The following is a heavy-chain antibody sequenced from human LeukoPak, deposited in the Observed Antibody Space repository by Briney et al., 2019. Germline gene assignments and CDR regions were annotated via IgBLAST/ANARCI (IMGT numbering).Heavy chain of an antibody. J-gene: IGHJ5*02. CDR2: IYPGDSDT. CDR1: GYRFTSYW. V-gene: IGHV5-51*01. D-gene: IGHD2-2*01. CDR3: ARQGYQLLNWFDP. Sequence: GESLKISCKGSGYRFTSYWIGWVRQMPGKGLEWMGIIYPGDSDTRYSPSFQGQVTISADKSISTAYLQWSSLKASDTAMYYCARQGYQLLNWFDPWGQGTLVTVSS.